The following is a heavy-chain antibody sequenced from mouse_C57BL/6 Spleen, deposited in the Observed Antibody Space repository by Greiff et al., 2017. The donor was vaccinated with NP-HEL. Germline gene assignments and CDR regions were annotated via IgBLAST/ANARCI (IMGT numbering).Heavy chain of an antibody. J-gene: IGHJ2*01. V-gene: IGHV1-69*01. Sequence: QVQLQQSGAELVMPGASVKLSCKASGYTFTSYWMHWVKQRPGQGLEWIGEIDPSDSYTNYNQKFKGKSTLTVDKSSSTAYMQLSSLTSEDSAVYYCARGITTVVATSFDYWGQGTTLTVSS. CDR1: GYTFTSYW. D-gene: IGHD1-1*01. CDR2: IDPSDSYT. CDR3: ARGITTVVATSFDY.